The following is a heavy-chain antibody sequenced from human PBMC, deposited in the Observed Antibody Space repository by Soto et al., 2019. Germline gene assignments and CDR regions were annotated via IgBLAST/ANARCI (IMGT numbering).Heavy chain of an antibody. D-gene: IGHD3-3*01. J-gene: IGHJ5*01. CDR1: AYSFTNYL. CDR3: ARTVRGNYYDGFDS. CDR2: IYPGDSDI. Sequence: GESLKISFNGSAYSFTNYLIGWVRQMPGKGLEWMGSIYPGDSDIKYSPSFQGQVTISADKSINKAYLQWSSLKASDSAMYYCARTVRGNYYDGFDSWGQGTLVTVSS. V-gene: IGHV5-51*01.